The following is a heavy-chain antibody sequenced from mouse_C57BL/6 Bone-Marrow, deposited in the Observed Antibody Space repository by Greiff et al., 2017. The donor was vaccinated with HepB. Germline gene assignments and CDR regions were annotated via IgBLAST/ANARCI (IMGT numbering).Heavy chain of an antibody. J-gene: IGHJ3*01. CDR2: IYPGSGST. V-gene: IGHV1-55*01. Sequence: QVQLKQPGAELVKPGASVKMSCKASGYTFTSYWITWVKQRPGQGLEWIGEIYPGSGSTNYNEKFKRKATLTVDTSSSTAYMQLSSLTSEDSAVSYCARGWLRRRAWFAYWGQGTLVTVSA. CDR1: GYTFTSYW. CDR3: ARGWLRRRAWFAY. D-gene: IGHD2-2*01.